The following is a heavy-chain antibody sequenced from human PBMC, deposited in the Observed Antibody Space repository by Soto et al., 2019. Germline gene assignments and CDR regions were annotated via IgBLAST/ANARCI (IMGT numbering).Heavy chain of an antibody. Sequence: EVQLVESGGGLVQPGGSLRLSCAASGFTFSTYSMNWVRQAPGKGLEWVSYISGDSGTIYYADSVKGRFTISRDNAKNSLYLQMNSLRAEDMAVYYCARGYSYGFEYWGQGTLVTVSS. CDR3: ARGYSYGFEY. CDR2: ISGDSGTI. V-gene: IGHV3-48*01. J-gene: IGHJ4*02. D-gene: IGHD5-18*01. CDR1: GFTFSTYS.